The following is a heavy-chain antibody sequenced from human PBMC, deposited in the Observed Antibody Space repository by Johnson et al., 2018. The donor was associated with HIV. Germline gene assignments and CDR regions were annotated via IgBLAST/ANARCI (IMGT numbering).Heavy chain of an antibody. CDR1: GFIFSNYN. CDR2: ITSSGSSV. D-gene: IGHD6-13*01. V-gene: IGHV3-11*04. J-gene: IGHJ3*02. CDR3: AREIIAAADDI. Sequence: QVQLVESGGGLVKPGGSLRLSCKVSGFIFSNYNMAWIRQSPGKGLECLSYITSSGSSVYYTDFVKGRFTISRDNAKASVSLRMNSLRAEDTAVYYCAREIIAAADDIWGQGTMVTVSS.